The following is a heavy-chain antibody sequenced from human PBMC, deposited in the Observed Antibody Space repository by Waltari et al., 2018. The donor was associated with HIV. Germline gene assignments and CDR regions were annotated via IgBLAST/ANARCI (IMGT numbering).Heavy chain of an antibody. CDR1: GVSFSGYY. CDR2: INHSGST. CDR3: ARLGKWFGELHSSEMDV. D-gene: IGHD3-10*01. J-gene: IGHJ6*02. V-gene: IGHV4-34*01. Sequence: QVQLQQWGAGLLKPSETLSLTCAVYGVSFSGYYWSWLRQPPGKGLEWIGEINHSGSTNYNPSLKSRVTISVDTSKNQFSLKLSSVTAADTAVYYCARLGKWFGELHSSEMDVWGQGTTVTVSS.